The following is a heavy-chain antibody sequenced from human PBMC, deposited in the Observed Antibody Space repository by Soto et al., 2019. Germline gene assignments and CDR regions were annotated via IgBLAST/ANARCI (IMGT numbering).Heavy chain of an antibody. J-gene: IGHJ4*02. CDR2: INAGNGNT. Sequence: GASVKVSCKASGYTFTSYAMHWVRQAPGQRLEWMGWINAGNGNTKYSQKFQGRVTITRDTSASTAYMELSSLRSEDTAVYYCARAPLLYDSSGDMPLHFDYWGQGTLVTVSS. CDR1: GYTFTSYA. D-gene: IGHD3-22*01. V-gene: IGHV1-3*01. CDR3: ARAPLLYDSSGDMPLHFDY.